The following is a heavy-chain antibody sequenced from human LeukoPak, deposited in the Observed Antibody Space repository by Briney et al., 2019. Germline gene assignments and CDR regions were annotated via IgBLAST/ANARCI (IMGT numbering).Heavy chain of an antibody. CDR3: ARGAYGDYDS. D-gene: IGHD4-17*01. Sequence: GGSLRLSCAASTFTFSSYAMSWVRQAPGKGLEWVSAISAGDDNTYYADSVQGRFTISRDNSKNTLLLQRRGLRAEDTAVQFCARGAYGDYDSWGQGTLVTVSS. CDR1: TFTFSSYA. CDR2: ISAGDDNT. J-gene: IGHJ5*01. V-gene: IGHV3-23*01.